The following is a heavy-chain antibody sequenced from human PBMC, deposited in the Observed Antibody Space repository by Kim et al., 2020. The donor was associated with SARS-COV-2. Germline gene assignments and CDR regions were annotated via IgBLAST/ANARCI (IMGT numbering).Heavy chain of an antibody. J-gene: IGHJ3*02. D-gene: IGHD3-3*01. V-gene: IGHV1-69*13. Sequence: SVKVSCKASGGTFSSYAISWVRQAPGQGLEWMGGIIPIFGTANYAQKFQGRVTITADESTSTAYMELSSLRSEDTAVYYCARDNMITIFGVVIRIDAFDIWGQGTMVTVSS. CDR1: GGTFSSYA. CDR2: IIPIFGTA. CDR3: ARDNMITIFGVVIRIDAFDI.